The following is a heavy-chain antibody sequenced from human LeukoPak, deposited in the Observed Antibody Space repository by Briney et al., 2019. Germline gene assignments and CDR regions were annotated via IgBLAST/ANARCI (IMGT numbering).Heavy chain of an antibody. CDR3: ARGPYYDFWSGYYKPYYYYGMDV. Sequence: SETLSLTCTVSGGSISSGGYYWSWIRQHPGKGLEWIGYIYYSGSTYYNPSLKSRVTISVDTSKNQFSLKLSSVTAADTAVYYCARGPYYDFWSGYYKPYYYYGMDVWGQGTTVTVSS. CDR1: GGSISSGGYY. CDR2: IYYSGST. J-gene: IGHJ6*02. V-gene: IGHV4-31*03. D-gene: IGHD3-3*01.